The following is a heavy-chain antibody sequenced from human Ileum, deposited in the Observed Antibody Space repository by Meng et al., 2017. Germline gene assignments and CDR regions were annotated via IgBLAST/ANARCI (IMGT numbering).Heavy chain of an antibody. Sequence: ASVKVSCKASGYTFTTYAMHWVRQAPGQRLEWMGWINAGNGNTKYSQKFQGRVTITRDTSASTAYMELNNLRSEDTAVYFCARLHSSSSGEVFDYWGQGTLVTVSS. CDR1: GYTFTTYA. CDR2: INAGNGNT. J-gene: IGHJ4*02. V-gene: IGHV1-3*01. D-gene: IGHD6-6*01. CDR3: ARLHSSSSGEVFDY.